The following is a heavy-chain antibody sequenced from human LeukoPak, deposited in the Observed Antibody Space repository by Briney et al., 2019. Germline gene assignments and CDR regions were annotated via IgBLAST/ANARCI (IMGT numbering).Heavy chain of an antibody. CDR3: AGEYCSSTSCADY. J-gene: IGHJ4*02. V-gene: IGHV4-4*07. CDR1: GGSFSGYY. D-gene: IGHD2-2*01. CDR2: IYTSGST. Sequence: TSETLSLTCAVYGGSFSGYYWSWIRQPAGKGLEWIGRIYTSGSTNYNPSLKSRVTMSVDTSKNQFSLKLSSVTAADTAVYYCAGEYCSSTSCADYWGQGTLVTVSS.